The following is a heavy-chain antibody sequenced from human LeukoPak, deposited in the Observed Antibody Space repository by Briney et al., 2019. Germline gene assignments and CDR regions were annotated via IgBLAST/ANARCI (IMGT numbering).Heavy chain of an antibody. CDR2: INAGNGNT. CDR3: ARDYGAVDY. CDR1: GYTFTSYA. J-gene: IGHJ4*02. V-gene: IGHV1-3*01. D-gene: IGHD4-17*01. Sequence: ASVKVSCKASGYTFTSYAMHWVRQAPGQRLEWMGWINAGNGNTKYSQKFQGRVTMTRDTSISTAYMELSRLRSDDTAVYYCARDYGAVDYWGQGTLVTVSS.